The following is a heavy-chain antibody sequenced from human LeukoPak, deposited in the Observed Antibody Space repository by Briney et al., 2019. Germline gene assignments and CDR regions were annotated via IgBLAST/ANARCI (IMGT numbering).Heavy chain of an antibody. Sequence: ASVKVSCKASGYTFTSYDINWVRQATGQGLEWMGWMNPNSGNTGYAQKSQGRVTITRNTSISTAYMELSSLRSEDTAVYYCARGRSGYEQSYYYYYMDVWGKGTTVTVSS. J-gene: IGHJ6*03. CDR1: GYTFTSYD. CDR3: ARGRSGYEQSYYYYYMDV. V-gene: IGHV1-8*03. CDR2: MNPNSGNT. D-gene: IGHD5-12*01.